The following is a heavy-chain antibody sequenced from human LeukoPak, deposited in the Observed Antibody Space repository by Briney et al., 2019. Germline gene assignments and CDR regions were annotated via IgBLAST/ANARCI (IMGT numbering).Heavy chain of an antibody. D-gene: IGHD5-12*01. Sequence: PSETLSLTCTVSGYSINSGYYWGWIRQPPGKGLEWIGSIYHSGTTYYNPSLESRVTISVDTSKNQFSLKLSSVTAADTAVYYCARDDETGYVGNAFDIWGQGTMVTVST. J-gene: IGHJ3*02. V-gene: IGHV4-38-2*02. CDR2: IYHSGTT. CDR1: GYSINSGYY. CDR3: ARDDETGYVGNAFDI.